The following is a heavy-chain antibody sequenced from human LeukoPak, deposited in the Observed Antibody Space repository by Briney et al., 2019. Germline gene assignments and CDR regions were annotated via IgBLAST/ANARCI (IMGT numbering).Heavy chain of an antibody. J-gene: IGHJ4*02. CDR1: GFTFSSAW. CDR3: IADTPPWNPYGLDY. Sequence: GGSLRLSCAPSGFTFSSAWMHWVRQAPGKGLEWVGRIKSKVDGGTTDYAAPVKGRFTISRDDLENMLYLQMNSLKTEDTAVYYRIADTPPWNPYGLDYWGQGTLVTVSS. V-gene: IGHV3-15*07. D-gene: IGHD1-1*01. CDR2: IKSKVDGGTT.